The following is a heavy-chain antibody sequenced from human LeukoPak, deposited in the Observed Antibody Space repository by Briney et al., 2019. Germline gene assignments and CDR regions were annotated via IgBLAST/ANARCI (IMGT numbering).Heavy chain of an antibody. CDR1: GFTFISYE. CDR2: ISSSGSTI. Sequence: GGSLRLSCAASGFTFISYEMNWVRQAPGKGLEWVSYISSSGSTIYYADSVKGRFTISRDNAKNSLYLQMNSLRAEDTAVYYCARVRDCSGGSCYYYYYYMDVWGKGTTVTVSS. CDR3: ARVRDCSGGSCYYYYYYMDV. D-gene: IGHD2-15*01. J-gene: IGHJ6*03. V-gene: IGHV3-48*03.